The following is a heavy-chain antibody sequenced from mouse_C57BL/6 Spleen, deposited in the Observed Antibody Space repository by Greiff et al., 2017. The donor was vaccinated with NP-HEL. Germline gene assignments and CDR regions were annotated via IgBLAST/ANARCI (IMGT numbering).Heavy chain of an antibody. CDR2: ISDGGSYT. CDR3: ARDYYGFGY. V-gene: IGHV5-4*01. Sequence: VQLKESGGGLVKPGGSLKLSCAASGFTFSSYAMSWVRQTPEKRLEWVATISDGGSYTYYPDNVKGRFTISRDNAKNNLYLQMSNLKSEDTAMYYCARDYYGFGYWGQGTTLTVAS. D-gene: IGHD1-1*01. J-gene: IGHJ2*01. CDR1: GFTFSSYA.